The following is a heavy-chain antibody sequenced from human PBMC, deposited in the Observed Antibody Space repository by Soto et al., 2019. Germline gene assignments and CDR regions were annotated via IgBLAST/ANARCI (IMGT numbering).Heavy chain of an antibody. CDR2: IYHSGST. V-gene: IGHV4-30-2*01. CDR1: GGSISSGGYS. CDR3: ARDSLMWIPLGSGGMDV. Sequence: SETLSLTCAVSGGSISSGGYSWSWIRQPPGKGLEWIGYIYHSGSTYYNPSLKSRVTISVDTSKNQFSLKLSSVTAADTAVYYCARDSLMWIPLGSGGMDVWGQGTTVTVSS. J-gene: IGHJ6*02. D-gene: IGHD5-12*01.